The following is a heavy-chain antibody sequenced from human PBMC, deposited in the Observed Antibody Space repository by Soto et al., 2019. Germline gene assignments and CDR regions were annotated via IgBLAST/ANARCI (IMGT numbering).Heavy chain of an antibody. CDR2: IIPIFGTA. J-gene: IGHJ5*02. CDR1: GGTFSSYA. D-gene: IGHD2-15*01. V-gene: IGHV1-69*12. CDR3: AREVVVAATGWFDP. Sequence: QVQLVQSGAEVKKPGSSVKVSCKTSGGTFSSYAISWVRQAPGLGLEWMGGIIPIFGTANYAQKFQGRVTITADESTSTAYMELSSLRSEDTAVYYCAREVVVAATGWFDPWGQGTLVTVSS.